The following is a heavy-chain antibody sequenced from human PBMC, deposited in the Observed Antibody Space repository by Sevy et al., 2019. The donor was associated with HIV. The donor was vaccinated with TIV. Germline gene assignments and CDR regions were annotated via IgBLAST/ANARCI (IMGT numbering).Heavy chain of an antibody. J-gene: IGHJ6*02. CDR3: ASEFPVPDYYYYYYGMDV. Sequence: GGSLRLSCAASGFTFSSYWMSWVRQAPGKGLEWVANIKHDGSEKYYGDSVKGRFTISRDNAKNSLYLQMNSLRAEDTDVYYCASEFPVPDYYYYYYGMDVWGHGTTVTVSS. D-gene: IGHD2-2*01. CDR2: IKHDGSEK. V-gene: IGHV3-7*01. CDR1: GFTFSSYW.